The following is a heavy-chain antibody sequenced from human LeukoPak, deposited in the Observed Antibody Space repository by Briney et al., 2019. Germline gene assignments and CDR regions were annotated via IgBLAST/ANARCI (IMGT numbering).Heavy chain of an antibody. Sequence: PSETLSLTCTVSGGSISSYYWSWIRQPPGKGLEWIGYIYYSGSTNYYPSLKSRVTISVDTSKNQFSLKLSSVTAADTAVYYCARRARAVAAANWFDPWGRGTLVTVSS. J-gene: IGHJ5*02. CDR2: IYYSGST. CDR3: ARRARAVAAANWFDP. V-gene: IGHV4-59*12. D-gene: IGHD6-19*01. CDR1: GGSISSYY.